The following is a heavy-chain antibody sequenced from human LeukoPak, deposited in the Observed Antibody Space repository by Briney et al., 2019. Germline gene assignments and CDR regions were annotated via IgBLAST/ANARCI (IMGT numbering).Heavy chain of an antibody. V-gene: IGHV1-3*01. CDR1: GYTFNTYF. CDR3: ARDGNWFDP. Sequence: ASVKVSCKASGYTFNTYFMHWVRQAPGQGLEWMGWINAGNGNTKYSQKFQGRVTITRDTSASTAYMELSSLRSEDTAVYYCARDGNWFDPWGQGTLVTVSS. CDR2: INAGNGNT. J-gene: IGHJ5*02.